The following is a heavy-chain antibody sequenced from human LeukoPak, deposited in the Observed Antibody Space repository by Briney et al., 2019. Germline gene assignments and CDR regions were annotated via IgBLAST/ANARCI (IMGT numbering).Heavy chain of an antibody. Sequence: SETLSLTCTVSGGSISSYYWSWIRQPPGKGLEWIGYIYYSGSTNYNPSLKSRVTISVDTSKNQFSLKLSSVTAADTAVYYCARGPDVFFDYWGQGTLVTVSS. V-gene: IGHV4-59*01. D-gene: IGHD5-24*01. CDR3: ARGPDVFFDY. J-gene: IGHJ4*02. CDR2: IYYSGST. CDR1: GGSISSYY.